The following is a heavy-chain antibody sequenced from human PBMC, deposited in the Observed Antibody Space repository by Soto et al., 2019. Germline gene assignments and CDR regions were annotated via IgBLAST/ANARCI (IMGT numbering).Heavy chain of an antibody. V-gene: IGHV3-33*01. Sequence: VGSLRLSCAASGFTFSSYGMHWVRQAPGKGLEWVAVIWYDGSNKYYADSVKGRFTISRDNSKNTLYLQMNSLRAEDTAVYYCATIAVAGKFDYWGQGTLVTVSS. D-gene: IGHD6-19*01. CDR2: IWYDGSNK. J-gene: IGHJ4*02. CDR1: GFTFSSYG. CDR3: ATIAVAGKFDY.